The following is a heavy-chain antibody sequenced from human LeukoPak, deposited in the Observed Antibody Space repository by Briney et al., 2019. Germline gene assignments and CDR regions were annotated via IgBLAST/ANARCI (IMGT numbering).Heavy chain of an antibody. V-gene: IGHV3-23*01. J-gene: IGHJ4*02. CDR3: APHLTSTYYLDY. Sequence: GGSLRLSCAASGFTFSSYAMSWLRQAPGKGLEWVSAISGSGGSTYYADSVKGRFTISRDNSKNTLYLQMNSLRAEDTAVYYCAPHLTSTYYLDYWGQGTLVTVSS. CDR1: GFTFSSYA. CDR2: ISGSGGST. D-gene: IGHD4-11*01.